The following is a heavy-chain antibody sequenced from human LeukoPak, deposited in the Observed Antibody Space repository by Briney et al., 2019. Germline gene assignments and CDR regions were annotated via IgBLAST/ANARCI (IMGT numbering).Heavy chain of an antibody. CDR2: ISSSSSYI. CDR3: ARPNDYDSSGYYYYGMDV. D-gene: IGHD3-22*01. Sequence: GGSLRLSCAASGFTFSSYSMNWVRRAPGKGLEWVSSISSSSSYIYYADSVKGRFTISRDNAKNSLYLQMNSLRAEDTAVYYCARPNDYDSSGYYYYGMDVWGQGTTVTVSS. J-gene: IGHJ6*02. CDR1: GFTFSSYS. V-gene: IGHV3-21*01.